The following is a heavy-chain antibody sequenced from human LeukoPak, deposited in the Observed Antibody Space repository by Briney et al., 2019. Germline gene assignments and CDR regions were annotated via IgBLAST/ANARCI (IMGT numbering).Heavy chain of an antibody. CDR1: GFTFSYYW. Sequence: GGSLRLSCAASGFTFSYYWMTWVRRAPGKGLEWVSSITMSSHVYNADSVKGRFSISRDNANNSLYLQINSLRAEDTAVYYCAGRFAYMDVWGKGATVTVSS. V-gene: IGHV3-69-1*01. CDR2: ITMSSHV. CDR3: AGRFAYMDV. J-gene: IGHJ6*03.